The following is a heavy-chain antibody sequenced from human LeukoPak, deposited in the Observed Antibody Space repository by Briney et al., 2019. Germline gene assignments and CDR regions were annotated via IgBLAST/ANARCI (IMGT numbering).Heavy chain of an antibody. CDR3: ARDRFRGWGYDY. CDR2: IYYSGST. Sequence: SETLSLTCTVSGGSISSYYWSSIRQPPGEGLEWIGYIYYSGSTNYNPSLKRRLTISVDTSKNQFSLKLSSVTAADTAVYYCARDRFRGWGYDYWGQGTLVTVSS. J-gene: IGHJ4*02. CDR1: GGSISSYY. D-gene: IGHD6-19*01. V-gene: IGHV4-59*01.